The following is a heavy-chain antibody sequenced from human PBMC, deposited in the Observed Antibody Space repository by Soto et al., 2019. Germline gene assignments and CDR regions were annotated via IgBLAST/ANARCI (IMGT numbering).Heavy chain of an antibody. CDR3: ARGDSTDCSNGVCSFFYNHEMDV. D-gene: IGHD2-8*01. CDR2: INPKSGGT. CDR1: GYSFTDYH. Sequence: TSVKVSCKASGYSFTDYHIHWVRQAPGQGLEWLGRINPKSGGTSTAQKFQGWVTMTTDTSISTASMELTRLTSDDTAIYYCARGDSTDCSNGVCSFFYNHEMDVWG. J-gene: IGHJ6*02. V-gene: IGHV1-2*04.